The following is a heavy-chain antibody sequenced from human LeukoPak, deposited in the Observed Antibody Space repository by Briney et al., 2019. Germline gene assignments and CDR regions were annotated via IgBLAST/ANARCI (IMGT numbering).Heavy chain of an antibody. CDR2: ISSSSSYI. CDR1: GFTFSSYS. Sequence: GGSLRLSCAASGFTFSSYSMNWVRQAPGKGLEWVSPISSSSSYIYYADSVKGRFTISRDNAKNSLYLQMNSLRAEDTAVYYCASGKVVVTRLFDYWGQGTLVTVSS. D-gene: IGHD3-22*01. V-gene: IGHV3-21*01. J-gene: IGHJ4*02. CDR3: ASGKVVVTRLFDY.